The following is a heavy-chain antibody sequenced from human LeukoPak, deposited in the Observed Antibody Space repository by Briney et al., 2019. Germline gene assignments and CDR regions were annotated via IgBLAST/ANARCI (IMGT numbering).Heavy chain of an antibody. CDR2: IYYSGST. D-gene: IGHD3-22*01. V-gene: IGHV4-59*08. J-gene: IGHJ4*02. CDR1: GGSISPYF. CDR3: ARHYPNHRFDSSGYYFGGFDY. Sequence: PSETLSLTCTVSGGSISPYFWSWIRQPPGKGLEWIGYIYYSGSTSYNPSLKSRVTISVDTSKNQFSLRPSSVTAADTAVYYCARHYPNHRFDSSGYYFGGFDYWGQGTLVTVSS.